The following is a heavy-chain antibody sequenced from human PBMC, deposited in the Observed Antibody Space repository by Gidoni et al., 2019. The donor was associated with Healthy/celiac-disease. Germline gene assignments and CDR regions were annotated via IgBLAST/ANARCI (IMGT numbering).Heavy chain of an antibody. CDR1: GFTVSRNY. CDR2: IYSGGST. Sequence: EVQLVESGGGLVQPGGSLRLSCAASGFTVSRNYMSWVRQAPGKGLEWVSVIYSGGSTYYADSVKGRFTISRDNSKNTLYLQMNSLRAEDTAVYYCARAAPPGIAAAGTEYYFDYWGQGTLVTVSS. V-gene: IGHV3-66*01. J-gene: IGHJ4*02. CDR3: ARAAPPGIAAAGTEYYFDY. D-gene: IGHD6-13*01.